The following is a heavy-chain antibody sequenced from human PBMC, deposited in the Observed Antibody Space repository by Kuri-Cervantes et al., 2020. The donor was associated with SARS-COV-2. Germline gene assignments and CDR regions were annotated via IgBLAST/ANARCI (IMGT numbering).Heavy chain of an antibody. J-gene: IGHJ4*02. CDR2: IIPIFGTA. D-gene: IGHD3-22*01. V-gene: IGHV1-69*13. CDR3: ARDQDYYDSNDYFDY. CDR1: GGTFSSYA. Sequence: SSVKVSCKASGGTFSSYAISWVRQAPGQGLEWMGGIIPIFGTANYAQKFQGRVTITADESTSTAYMELSSLRSEDTAVYYCARDQDYYDSNDYFDYWGQGTLDTVSS.